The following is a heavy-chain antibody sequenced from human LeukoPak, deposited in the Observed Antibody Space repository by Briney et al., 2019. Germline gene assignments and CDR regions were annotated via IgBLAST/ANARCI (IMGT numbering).Heavy chain of an antibody. V-gene: IGHV3-23*01. CDR1: GFTLSSYA. CDR2: ISVSGNT. CDR3: AKDPYGSGISYMDV. D-gene: IGHD3-10*01. Sequence: PGGSLRLSCAASGFTLSSYAMSWVRQGPGKGLEWVSAISVSGNTYHADSVKGRFTISRDSSKNTLYPQMNSLRAGDAAVYYCAKDPYGSGISYMDVWGKGTTVTISS. J-gene: IGHJ6*03.